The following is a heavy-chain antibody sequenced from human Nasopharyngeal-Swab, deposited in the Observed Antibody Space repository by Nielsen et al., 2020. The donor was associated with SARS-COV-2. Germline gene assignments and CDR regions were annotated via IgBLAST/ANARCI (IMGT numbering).Heavy chain of an antibody. Sequence: GESLKISCAASGFTVSSNYMSWVRQAPGKGLEWVSVIYSGGSTYYADSVKGRFTISRHNSKNTLYLQMNSLRAEDTAVYYCAGQGPHYYYYGMDVWGQGTTVTVSS. CDR2: IYSGGST. CDR3: AGQGPHYYYYGMDV. J-gene: IGHJ6*02. CDR1: GFTVSSNY. V-gene: IGHV3-53*04.